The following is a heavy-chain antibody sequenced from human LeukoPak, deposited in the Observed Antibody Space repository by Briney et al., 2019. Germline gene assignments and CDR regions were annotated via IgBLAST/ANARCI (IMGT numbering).Heavy chain of an antibody. CDR1: GGSFSGYY. J-gene: IGHJ4*02. CDR2: INHSGST. D-gene: IGHD3-22*01. CDR3: ARVGPLNYYDSSGYPNDY. Sequence: SETPSLTCAVYGGSFSGYYWSWIRQPPGKGLEWIGEINHSGSTNYNPSLKSRVTISVDTSENQFSLKLSSVTAADTAVYYCARVGPLNYYDSSGYPNDYWGQGTLVTVSS. V-gene: IGHV4-34*01.